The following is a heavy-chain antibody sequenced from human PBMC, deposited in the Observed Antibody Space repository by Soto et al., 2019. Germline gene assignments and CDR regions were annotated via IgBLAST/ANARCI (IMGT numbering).Heavy chain of an antibody. J-gene: IGHJ4*02. Sequence: SSEALSLTCTVSGGSISSYYWSWIRQPPGKGLEWIGYIYYSGSTNYNPSLKSRVTISVDTSKNQFSLKLSSVTAADTAVYYCAIREYDSSVPSDYWGQGTLVTVSS. CDR2: IYYSGST. CDR1: GGSISSYY. V-gene: IGHV4-59*01. D-gene: IGHD3-22*01. CDR3: AIREYDSSVPSDY.